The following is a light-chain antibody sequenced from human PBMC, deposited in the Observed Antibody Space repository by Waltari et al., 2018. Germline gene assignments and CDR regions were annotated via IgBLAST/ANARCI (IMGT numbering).Light chain of an antibody. CDR2: DVS. CDR3: GSYTSSDTWI. V-gene: IGLV2-14*03. Sequence: QSALTQPASVSGSPGQSITISCTGTSDDVGGYDYVSWYQHHPGKAPKLIIYDVSDRPSGGSNRFSASRSANTASLAISGLQAEDEAHYYCGSYTSSDTWIFGGGTKLTVL. CDR1: SDDVGGYDY. J-gene: IGLJ2*01.